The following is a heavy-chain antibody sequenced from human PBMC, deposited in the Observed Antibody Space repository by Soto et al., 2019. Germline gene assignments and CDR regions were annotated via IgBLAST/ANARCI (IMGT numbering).Heavy chain of an antibody. CDR2: IYHYGNP. CDR1: GGSISTDPYS. D-gene: IGHD5-12*01. V-gene: IGHV4-30-2*01. J-gene: IGHJ4*02. CDR3: ARDGGYGRVDS. Sequence: QLQLQESGSGLVKPSQTLSLTCAVSGGSISTDPYSWSWMRQPPGKGLEWIGYIYHYGNPQYNASLTSRVTLSVDRSKNQFSLTLRSVTAADTAVYYCARDGGYGRVDSWGQGTLVIVSS.